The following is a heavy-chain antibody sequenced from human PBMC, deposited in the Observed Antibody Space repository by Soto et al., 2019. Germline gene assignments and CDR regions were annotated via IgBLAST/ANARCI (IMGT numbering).Heavy chain of an antibody. CDR2: IIPILGIA. CDR1: GGTFSSYT. J-gene: IGHJ4*02. V-gene: IGHV1-69*02. Sequence: QVQLVQSGAEVKKPGSSVKVSCKASGGTFSSYTISWVRQAPGQGLEWMGRIIPILGIANYAQKFQGRVTITADKSTSTAYMELSSLRSGDTAVYYCALTHIVVVTAPLDYWGQGTLVTVSS. CDR3: ALTHIVVVTAPLDY. D-gene: IGHD2-21*02.